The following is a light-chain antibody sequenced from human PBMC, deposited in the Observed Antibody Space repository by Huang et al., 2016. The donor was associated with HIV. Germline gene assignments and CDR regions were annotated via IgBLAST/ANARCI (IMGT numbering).Light chain of an antibody. Sequence: EIVLTQSPATLSLSPGERATLSCRASPSVSTYLAWYQQKPGQAPRLLIHDASNRASGIPARFSGSGSGTDFTLTISSLEPEDFAVYYCQQRDSWPPLTFGGGTKVEIK. J-gene: IGKJ4*01. V-gene: IGKV3-11*01. CDR3: QQRDSWPPLT. CDR1: PSVSTY. CDR2: DAS.